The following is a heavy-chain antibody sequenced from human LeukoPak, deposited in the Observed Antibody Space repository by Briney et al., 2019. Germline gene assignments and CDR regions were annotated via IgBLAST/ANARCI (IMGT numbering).Heavy chain of an antibody. CDR1: GGSISSGSYY. CDR2: IYTSGST. V-gene: IGHV4-61*02. D-gene: IGHD2-15*01. J-gene: IGHJ4*02. CDR3: ARGYCSGDSCYPADY. Sequence: SQTLSLTCTVSGGSISSGSYYWSWIRQPAGKGLEWIGRIYTSGSTNYNPSLKSRVSMSVDTSKNQFSLKLSSVTAADTAVYYCARGYCSGDSCYPADYWGQGTLVTVSS.